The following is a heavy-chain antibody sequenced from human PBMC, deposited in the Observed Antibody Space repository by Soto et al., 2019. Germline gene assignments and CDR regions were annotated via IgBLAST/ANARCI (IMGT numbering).Heavy chain of an antibody. CDR2: IIPIVGTA. CDR3: ARAEYDYIWGSYRPGELDY. J-gene: IGHJ4*02. D-gene: IGHD3-16*02. V-gene: IGHV1-69*13. CDR1: GGTFSSYA. Sequence: SVKVSCKASGGTFSSYAISWVRQAPGQGLEWMGGIIPIVGTANYAQKFQGRVTITADASTSTAYMELSSLRSEDTAVYYCARAEYDYIWGSYRPGELDYWGQGTLVTVSS.